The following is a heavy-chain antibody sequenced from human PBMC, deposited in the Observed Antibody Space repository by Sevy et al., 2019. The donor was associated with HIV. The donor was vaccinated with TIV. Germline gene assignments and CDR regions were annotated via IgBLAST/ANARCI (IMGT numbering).Heavy chain of an antibody. CDR2: IIPIFGAP. D-gene: IGHD3-10*01. J-gene: IGHJ4*02. CDR3: ARGYYYGSGSYDPPDY. V-gene: IGHV1-69*13. Sequence: ASVKVSCKAPGGSFSNFAYIWVRQAPGQGLEWMGMIIPIFGAPNYAQKFQDRVTITADESTNTAYMELSSLISDDTAVYYCARGYYYGSGSYDPPDYWGQGTLVTVSS. CDR1: GGSFSNFA.